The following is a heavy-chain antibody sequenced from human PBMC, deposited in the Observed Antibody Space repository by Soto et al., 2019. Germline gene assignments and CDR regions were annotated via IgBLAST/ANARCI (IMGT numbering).Heavy chain of an antibody. J-gene: IGHJ4*02. CDR3: DRTTDAGTR. CDR2: IRSKANSYAT. V-gene: IGHV3-73*01. Sequence: EVQLVESGGGLVQPGGSLKLSCAASGFTFSGSAMHWVRQASGKGLEWFGRIRSKANSYATAYAASVKGRFTISRDDPKNTAYLQTTSLKTEDTAVYYCDRTTDAGTRWGQGTLVTVSS. D-gene: IGHD4-4*01. CDR1: GFTFSGSA.